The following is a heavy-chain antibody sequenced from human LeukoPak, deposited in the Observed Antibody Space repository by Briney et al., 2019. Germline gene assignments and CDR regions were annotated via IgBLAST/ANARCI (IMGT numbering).Heavy chain of an antibody. Sequence: SETLSLTCTVSGGSISSSSYYWGWIRQPPGKGLEWIGSIYYSGSTYYNPSLKSRVTISVDTSKNQFSLKLSSVTAADTAVYYCVHSSGYYSVDYWGQGTQVTVSS. J-gene: IGHJ4*02. CDR3: VHSSGYYSVDY. CDR2: IYYSGST. D-gene: IGHD3-22*01. CDR1: GGSISSSSYY. V-gene: IGHV4-39*01.